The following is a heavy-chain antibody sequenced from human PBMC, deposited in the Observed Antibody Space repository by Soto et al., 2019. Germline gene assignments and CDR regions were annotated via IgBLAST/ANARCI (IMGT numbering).Heavy chain of an antibody. D-gene: IGHD4-17*01. CDR3: TKVLRDGLRTFDY. Sequence: PWGSPRLSCAASGVTVSSYAMGGVRRAPGKGLEWVSAITGGANTYYADSVKGRFTISRDNSKNTLYLQMNSLRAEDTAVYYCTKVLRDGLRTFDYWGHGTLVTVSS. J-gene: IGHJ4*01. CDR1: GVTVSSYA. V-gene: IGHV3-23*01. CDR2: ITGGANT.